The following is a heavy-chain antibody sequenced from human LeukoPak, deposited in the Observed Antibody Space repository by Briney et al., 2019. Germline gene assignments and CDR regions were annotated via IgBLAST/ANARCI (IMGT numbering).Heavy chain of an antibody. J-gene: IGHJ4*02. Sequence: GGSLRLSCAASGFTFSSYGMHWVRQAPGKGLEWVAVISYDGSNKYYADSVKGRFTTSRDNSKNTLYLQMNSLRAEDTAVYYCAKDSILVDIVATIRINGLDYWGQGTLVTVSS. V-gene: IGHV3-30*18. D-gene: IGHD5-12*01. CDR2: ISYDGSNK. CDR3: AKDSILVDIVATIRINGLDY. CDR1: GFTFSSYG.